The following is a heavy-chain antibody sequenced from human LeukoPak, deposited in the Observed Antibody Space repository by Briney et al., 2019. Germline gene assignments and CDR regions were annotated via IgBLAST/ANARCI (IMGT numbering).Heavy chain of an antibody. D-gene: IGHD6-13*01. CDR2: INHSGRT. CDR3: ARDIAALDY. CDR1: GGSVSSGSYY. Sequence: PSETLSLTCTVSGGSVSSGSYYWSWIRQPPGKGLEWIGEINHSGRTKYNPSLKSRVTISLDTSKNQFSLKLSSVTAADTAVYYCARDIAALDYWGQGILVTVSS. J-gene: IGHJ4*02. V-gene: IGHV4-61*01.